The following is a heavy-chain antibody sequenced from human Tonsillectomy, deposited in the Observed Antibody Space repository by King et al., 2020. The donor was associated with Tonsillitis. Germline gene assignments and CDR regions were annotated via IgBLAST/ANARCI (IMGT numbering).Heavy chain of an antibody. Sequence: QLQESGPGLVKPSETLSLTCTVSGGSISSSTYYWGWIRQPPGMGLEWIGSIYYSGSTYYKPSLKSRVTISVDTSKNQFSLKLSSVTAADTAVYYCAGQGDGSIWYRGSFHPWGQGTLVTVSS. CDR2: IYYSGST. J-gene: IGHJ5*02. CDR1: GGSISSSTYY. D-gene: IGHD6-13*01. V-gene: IGHV4-39*01. CDR3: AGQGDGSIWYRGSFHP.